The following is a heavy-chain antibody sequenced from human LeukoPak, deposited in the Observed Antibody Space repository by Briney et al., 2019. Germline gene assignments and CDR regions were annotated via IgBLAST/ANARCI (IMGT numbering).Heavy chain of an antibody. J-gene: IGHJ4*02. CDR1: GFTFDGYC. Sequence: GGSLTLSCPASGFTFDGYCMRWVRQAPGKGLEWVAGFNWNGGSTGYADSVKGRFTISRDNSKNTLYLQMNSLRAEDTAVYYCAREAKEQQLVPLFVFYYWGERTLGTVSS. D-gene: IGHD6-13*01. CDR3: AREAKEQQLVPLFVFYY. V-gene: IGHV3-20*04. CDR2: FNWNGGST.